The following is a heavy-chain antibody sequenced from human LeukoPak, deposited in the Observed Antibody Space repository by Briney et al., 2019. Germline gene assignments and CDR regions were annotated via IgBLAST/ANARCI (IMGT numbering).Heavy chain of an antibody. Sequence: SETLSLTCTVSGGSISSYYWSWIRQPAGKGLEWIXXXYTSGSTNYNPSLKSRVTMSVDTSKNQFSLKLSSVTAADTAVYYCARDGSGWVPYNWFDPWGQGTLVTVSS. J-gene: IGHJ5*02. CDR3: ARDGSGWVPYNWFDP. V-gene: IGHV4-4*07. D-gene: IGHD6-19*01. CDR1: GGSISSYY. CDR2: XYTSGST.